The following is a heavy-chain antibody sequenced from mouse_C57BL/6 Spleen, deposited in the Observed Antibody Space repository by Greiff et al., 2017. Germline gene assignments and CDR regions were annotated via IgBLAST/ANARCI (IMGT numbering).Heavy chain of an antibody. V-gene: IGHV1-82*01. CDR2: IYPGDGDT. CDR1: GYAFSSSW. D-gene: IGHD3-3*01. Sequence: VQLQQSGPELVKPGASVKISCKASGYAFSSSWMNWVKQRPGKGLEWIGRIYPGDGDTNYNGKFKGKATLTADNSSSTAYMQLSSRTSEDSAVYFCARRGLDYWGQGTTLTVSS. J-gene: IGHJ2*01. CDR3: ARRGLDY.